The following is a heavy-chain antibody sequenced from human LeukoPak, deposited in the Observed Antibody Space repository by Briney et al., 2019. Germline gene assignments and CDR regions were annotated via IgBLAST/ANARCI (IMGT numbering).Heavy chain of an antibody. D-gene: IGHD6-6*01. V-gene: IGHV4-34*01. CDR1: GGSFSGYY. J-gene: IGHJ5*02. Sequence: SETLSLTCAVYGGSFSGYYWSWIRQPPGKGLEWIGEINHSGSTNYNPSLKSRVTISVDTSKNHFSLKLSSVTAADTAVYYCARRKTSIAARRLGWFDPWGQGTLVTVSS. CDR2: INHSGST. CDR3: ARRKTSIAARRLGWFDP.